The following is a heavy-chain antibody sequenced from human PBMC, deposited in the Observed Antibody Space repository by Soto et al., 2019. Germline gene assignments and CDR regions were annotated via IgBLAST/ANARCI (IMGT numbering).Heavy chain of an antibody. D-gene: IGHD3-3*01. V-gene: IGHV1-8*01. J-gene: IGHJ6*03. CDR3: ARSAYYDFWSGYYYYYYMDV. CDR1: GYTFTSYD. CDR2: MNPNSGNT. Sequence: ASVKVSCKASGYTFTSYDINWVRQATGQGLEWMGWMNPNSGNTGYAQKFQGRVTMTRNTSISTAYMELSSLRSEDTAVYYCARSAYYDFWSGYYYYYYMDVWGKGTTVTVS.